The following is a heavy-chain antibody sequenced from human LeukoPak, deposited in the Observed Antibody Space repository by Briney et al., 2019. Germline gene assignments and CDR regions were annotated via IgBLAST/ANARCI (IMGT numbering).Heavy chain of an antibody. V-gene: IGHV1-69*05. Sequence: SVKVSCKASGGTFSGHAITWVRQAPGQGLEWMGGINPIYHIPTYAQIFQGRVTITKDESTSTASMDLSSLTSEDTAVYYCARGRTTGEFDYWGQGTLVTVSS. CDR2: INPIYHIP. D-gene: IGHD4-11*01. CDR1: GGTFSGHA. CDR3: ARGRTTGEFDY. J-gene: IGHJ4*02.